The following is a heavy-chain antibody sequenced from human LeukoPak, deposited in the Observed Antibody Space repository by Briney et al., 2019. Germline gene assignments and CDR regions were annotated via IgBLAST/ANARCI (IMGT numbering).Heavy chain of an antibody. V-gene: IGHV1-2*06. J-gene: IGHJ4*02. D-gene: IGHD2-2*01. Sequence: ASVKVSCKASGYTFTGYHMHWVRQAPGQGLEWMGRINPNSGDTNYAQKFQGRVTMTRDTSISTAYMELSRLRSDDTAMYYCARDYCSSTSCLFDYWGQGTLVTVS. CDR2: INPNSGDT. CDR1: GYTFTGYH. CDR3: ARDYCSSTSCLFDY.